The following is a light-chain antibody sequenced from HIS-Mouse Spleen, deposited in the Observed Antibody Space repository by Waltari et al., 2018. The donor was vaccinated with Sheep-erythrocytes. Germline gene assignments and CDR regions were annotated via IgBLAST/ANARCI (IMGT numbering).Light chain of an antibody. CDR1: QSVSSY. V-gene: IGKV3-11*01. Sequence: EIVLTQSPATLSLSPGERATLPCRASQSVSSYLAWYQQKPGQAPRLLIYDASNRATGIPARFSCSGFGTDFTLTISSLEPEDFAVYYCQQRSNWPPITFGQGTRLEIK. J-gene: IGKJ5*01. CDR2: DAS. CDR3: QQRSNWPPIT.